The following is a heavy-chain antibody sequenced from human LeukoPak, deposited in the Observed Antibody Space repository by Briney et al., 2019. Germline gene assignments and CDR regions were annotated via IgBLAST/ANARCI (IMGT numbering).Heavy chain of an antibody. CDR3: VESGSTEGSYYYGDY. Sequence: GGSLRLSCAASGFIVSSNYMSWVRQAPGKGLEWVSTLFRGGSTYYAASVKGRFTISRNTSKNTLHLQMNRLRAEDTAVYYCVESGSTEGSYYYGDYWGQGTLVTVSS. V-gene: IGHV3-53*01. D-gene: IGHD3-10*01. J-gene: IGHJ4*02. CDR1: GFIVSSNY. CDR2: LFRGGST.